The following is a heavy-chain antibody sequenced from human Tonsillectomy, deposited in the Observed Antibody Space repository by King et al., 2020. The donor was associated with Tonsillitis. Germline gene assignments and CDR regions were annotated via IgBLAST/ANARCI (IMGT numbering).Heavy chain of an antibody. Sequence: VQLVESGGDLIQPGGSLRLSCAASGFIASNNYMNWVRQAPGKGLEWVSVIYSGGRTYYADSVKGRFTISRDNSKNTLYFQMNSLRAEDTAVYYCARGVGDYGSPYFFDQWGQGTLVTVSS. D-gene: IGHD4-17*01. CDR2: IYSGGRT. J-gene: IGHJ4*02. CDR1: GFIASNNY. CDR3: ARGVGDYGSPYFFDQ. V-gene: IGHV3-53*01.